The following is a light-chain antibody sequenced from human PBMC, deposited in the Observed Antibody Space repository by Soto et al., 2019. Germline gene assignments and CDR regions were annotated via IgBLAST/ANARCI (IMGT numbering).Light chain of an antibody. CDR2: AAS. CDR3: QQSYSTPPAT. V-gene: IGKV1-39*01. J-gene: IGKJ1*01. Sequence: DIQMTQSPSSLSASVGDRVTITCRASQGISSYLNWYQQKPGKAPKLLIYAASSLQSGVPSRFSGRGSGTDFTLTISSLQPEDFATYYCQQSYSTPPATFGQGTKVEIK. CDR1: QGISSY.